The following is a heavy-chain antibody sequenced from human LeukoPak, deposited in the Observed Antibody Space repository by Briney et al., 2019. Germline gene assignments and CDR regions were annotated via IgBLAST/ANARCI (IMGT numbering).Heavy chain of an antibody. D-gene: IGHD5-12*01. CDR1: GFTFSSYA. J-gene: IGHJ5*02. Sequence: GGSLRLSCAASGFTFSSYAMHWVRQAPGKGLEYVSASNGGSTYYANSVKGRFTISRDNSKNTLYLQMGSLRAEDMAVYYCARATYDYLIKNWFDPWGQGTLVTVSS. V-gene: IGHV3-64*01. CDR2: SNGGST. CDR3: ARATYDYLIKNWFDP.